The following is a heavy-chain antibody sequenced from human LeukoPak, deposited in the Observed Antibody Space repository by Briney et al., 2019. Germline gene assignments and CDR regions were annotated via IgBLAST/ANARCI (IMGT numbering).Heavy chain of an antibody. CDR1: GGTFSSYA. J-gene: IGHJ5*02. Sequence: SVKVSCTASGGTFSSYAISWVRQAPGQGLEWMGGIIPIFGTANYAQKFQGRVTITADESTSTAYMELSSLRSEDTAVYYCAREARVYSPNWFDPWGQGTLVTVSS. V-gene: IGHV1-69*13. D-gene: IGHD6-13*01. CDR2: IIPIFGTA. CDR3: AREARVYSPNWFDP.